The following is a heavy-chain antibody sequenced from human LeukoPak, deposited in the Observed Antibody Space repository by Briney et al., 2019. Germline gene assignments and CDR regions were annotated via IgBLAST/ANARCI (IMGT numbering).Heavy chain of an antibody. CDR2: INHSGST. Sequence: PSETLSLTCAVYGGSFSGYYWSWIRQPPGKGLEWIGEINHSGSTNYNPSLKSRVTISVDTSKNQFSLKLSSVTAADTAVYYCARGPNYYGSGSPHDYWGQGTLVTVSS. CDR1: GGSFSGYY. V-gene: IGHV4-34*01. CDR3: ARGPNYYGSGSPHDY. J-gene: IGHJ4*02. D-gene: IGHD3-10*01.